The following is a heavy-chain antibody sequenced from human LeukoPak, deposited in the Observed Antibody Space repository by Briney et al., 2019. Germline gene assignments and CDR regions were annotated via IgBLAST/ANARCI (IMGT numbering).Heavy chain of an antibody. J-gene: IGHJ4*02. CDR3: ARDKAHAAADY. V-gene: IGHV3-23*01. D-gene: IGHD6-13*01. CDR2: ITSGGTA. Sequence: GGSLRLSCAASGFTFSNSAMNWVRQAPGRGLEWVSAITSGGTALYPDSVKGRFTISRDNSKNTLYLQMDSLRAVDTAVYYCARDKAHAAADYWGQGTLVTVSS. CDR1: GFTFSNSA.